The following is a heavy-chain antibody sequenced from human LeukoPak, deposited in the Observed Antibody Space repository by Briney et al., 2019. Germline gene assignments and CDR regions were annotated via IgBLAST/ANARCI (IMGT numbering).Heavy chain of an antibody. Sequence: GGSLRLSCAASGFTFSSYAMSWVRQAPGKGLEWVSAISGSGGSTYYADSVKGRFTISRDNSKNTLYLQMNSLRAEDTAVYYCARDLSQGGSGSYYPYFDYWDQGTLVTVSS. D-gene: IGHD3-10*01. V-gene: IGHV3-23*01. CDR2: ISGSGGST. CDR3: ARDLSQGGSGSYYPYFDY. CDR1: GFTFSSYA. J-gene: IGHJ4*02.